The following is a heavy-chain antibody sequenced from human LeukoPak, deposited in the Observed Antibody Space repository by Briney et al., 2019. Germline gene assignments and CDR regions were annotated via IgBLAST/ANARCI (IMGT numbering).Heavy chain of an antibody. V-gene: IGHV4-34*01. J-gene: IGHJ4*02. D-gene: IGHD4-17*01. Sequence: SETLSLTCAVYGGSFSYYYWSWIRQPPGKGLEWIGEINHSGITNYNPSLKSRVTISADTSKNRFSLKLTSVTAADTAVYYCANPARDFADSGTITWWGQGTLVTVSS. CDR1: GGSFSYYY. CDR2: INHSGIT. CDR3: ANPARDFADSGTITW.